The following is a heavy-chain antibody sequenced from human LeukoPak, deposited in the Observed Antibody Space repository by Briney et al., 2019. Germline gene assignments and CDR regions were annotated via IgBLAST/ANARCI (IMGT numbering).Heavy chain of an antibody. D-gene: IGHD6-19*01. Sequence: GGSLRLSCAASGFTFSSYAMSWVRQAPGKGLEWVSTLSGSGITTYYADSVKGRFTISRDNSKNTLYLQMNSLRAEDTAVYYCAKGIYSSGWSYFDYWGHGILVTVSS. CDR2: LSGSGITT. V-gene: IGHV3-23*01. CDR1: GFTFSSYA. CDR3: AKGIYSSGWSYFDY. J-gene: IGHJ4*01.